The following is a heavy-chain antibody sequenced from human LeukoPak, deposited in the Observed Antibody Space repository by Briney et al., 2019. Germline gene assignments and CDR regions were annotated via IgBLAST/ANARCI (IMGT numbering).Heavy chain of an antibody. J-gene: IGHJ4*02. CDR3: AKDRVPGSGSYWSRRYFDY. CDR1: GFTFSSYG. V-gene: IGHV3-30*02. CDR2: IRYDGSNK. D-gene: IGHD3-10*01. Sequence: GGSLRLSCAASGFTFSSYGMHWVRQAPGKGLEWVAFIRYDGSNKYYADSVKGRFTISRDNSKNTLYLQMDSLRAEDTAVYYCAKDRVPGSGSYWSRRYFDYWGQGTLVTVSS.